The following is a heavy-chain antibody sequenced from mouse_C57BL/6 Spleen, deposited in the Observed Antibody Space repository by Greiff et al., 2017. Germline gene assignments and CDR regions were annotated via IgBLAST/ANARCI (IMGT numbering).Heavy chain of an antibody. Sequence: QVQLQQSGPELVKPGASVKISCKASGYAFSSSWMNWVKQRPGKGLEWIGRIYPGNGDTNYNGTFKGKATLTTDNPSSTAYMQLSSLTSEDYAVYCCARSYSNLYAMDYWGKGTSVTVSS. CDR3: ARSYSNLYAMDY. V-gene: IGHV1-82*01. CDR1: GYAFSSSW. J-gene: IGHJ4*01. CDR2: IYPGNGDT. D-gene: IGHD2-5*01.